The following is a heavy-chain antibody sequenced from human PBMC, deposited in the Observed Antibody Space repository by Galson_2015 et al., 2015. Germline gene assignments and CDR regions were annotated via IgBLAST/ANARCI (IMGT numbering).Heavy chain of an antibody. V-gene: IGHV3-33*01. Sequence: SLRLSCAASGFTFSSCGMHWVRQAPGKGLEWVAVIWYDGSNKYYADSVKGRFTISRDNSKNTLYLQMNSLRAEDTTVYYCARVRQLTTRWYYYYGMDVWGQGTTVTVSS. CDR3: ARVRQLTTRWYYYYGMDV. J-gene: IGHJ6*02. CDR2: IWYDGSNK. D-gene: IGHD6-13*01. CDR1: GFTFSSCG.